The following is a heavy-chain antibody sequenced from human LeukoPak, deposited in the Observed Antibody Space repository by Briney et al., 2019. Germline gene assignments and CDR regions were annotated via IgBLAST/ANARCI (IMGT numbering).Heavy chain of an antibody. J-gene: IGHJ4*02. CDR2: IYTSGST. CDR3: ARDRQDSSSWGDFDY. CDR1: GGSISSYY. Sequence: SETLSLTCAVSGGSISSYYWSWIRQPAGKGLEWIGRIYTSGSTNYNPSLKSRVTMSVDTSKNQFSLKLRSVTAADTAVYYCARDRQDSSSWGDFDYWGQGTLVTVSS. D-gene: IGHD6-13*01. V-gene: IGHV4-4*07.